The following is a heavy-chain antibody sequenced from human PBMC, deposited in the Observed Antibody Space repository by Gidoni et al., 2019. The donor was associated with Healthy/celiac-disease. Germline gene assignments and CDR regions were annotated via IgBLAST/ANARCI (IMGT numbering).Heavy chain of an antibody. CDR2: IYYSGST. V-gene: IGHV4-59*01. D-gene: IGHD6-6*01. Sequence: QVQLQESGPGLVKPSETLSLTCTVSGGSLSSYYGSWIRQPPGKGLEWIGYIYYSGSTNYNPSLKSRVTIAVDTSKNQFSLKLSSVTAADTAVYYCARMDSSSGEFDPWGQGTLVTVSS. CDR1: GGSLSSYY. J-gene: IGHJ5*02. CDR3: ARMDSSSGEFDP.